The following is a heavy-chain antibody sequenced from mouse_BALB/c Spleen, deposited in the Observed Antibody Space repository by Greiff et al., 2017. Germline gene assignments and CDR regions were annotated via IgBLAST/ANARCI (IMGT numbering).Heavy chain of an antibody. Sequence: EVQLQESGPGLVKPSQSLSLTCTVTGYSITSDYAWNWIRQFPGNKLEWMGYISYSGSTSYNPSLKSRISITRDTSKNQFFLQLNSVTTEDTATYYCARSHMITTPLFDYWGQGTTLTVSS. CDR2: ISYSGST. CDR1: GYSITSDYA. D-gene: IGHD2-4*01. CDR3: ARSHMITTPLFDY. V-gene: IGHV3-2*02. J-gene: IGHJ2*01.